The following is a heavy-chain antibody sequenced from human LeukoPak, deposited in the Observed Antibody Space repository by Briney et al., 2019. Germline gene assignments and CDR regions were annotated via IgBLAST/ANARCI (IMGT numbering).Heavy chain of an antibody. Sequence: PSETLSLTCTVSGGSISTYYWSWIRQPPGKGLEWIGYIHYSESTNYNPSLKSRVTISVDTSKNQFSLKLSSVTAADTAVYYCARDSGTAVAGRGYYYYGMDVWGQGTTVTVSS. V-gene: IGHV4-59*12. CDR2: IHYSEST. CDR3: ARDSGTAVAGRGYYYYGMDV. D-gene: IGHD6-19*01. J-gene: IGHJ6*02. CDR1: GGSISTYY.